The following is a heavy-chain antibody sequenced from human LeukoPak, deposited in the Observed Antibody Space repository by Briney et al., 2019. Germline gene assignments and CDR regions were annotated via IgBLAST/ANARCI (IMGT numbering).Heavy chain of an antibody. CDR3: ASTTYCSGGSCYFTHDY. CDR1: GGSISSSNW. CDR2: IYHSGST. Sequence: SETLSVTCAVSGGSISSSNWWSWVRQPPGKGLEWIGEIYHSGSTNYNPSLKSRVTISVDKSKNQFSLKLSSVTAADTAVYYCASTTYCSGGSCYFTHDYWGQGTLVTVSS. V-gene: IGHV4-4*02. J-gene: IGHJ4*02. D-gene: IGHD2-15*01.